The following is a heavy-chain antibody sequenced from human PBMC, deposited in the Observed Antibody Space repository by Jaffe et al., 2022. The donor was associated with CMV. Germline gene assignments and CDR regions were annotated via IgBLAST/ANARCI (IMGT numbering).Heavy chain of an antibody. D-gene: IGHD3-10*01. Sequence: QVQFVQSGAEVKKPGASVKASCKTSGYTFTNYYMHWVRQAPGQGLEWMGIINPSGGSTSYAQKFQGRVTMTRDTSTSTVYMELSSLKSEDTAVYYCARDRRELVLFGELSSWSYGMDVWGPGTTVTVSS. CDR2: INPSGGST. CDR3: ARDRRELVLFGELSSWSYGMDV. CDR1: GYTFTNYY. V-gene: IGHV1-46*01. J-gene: IGHJ6*02.